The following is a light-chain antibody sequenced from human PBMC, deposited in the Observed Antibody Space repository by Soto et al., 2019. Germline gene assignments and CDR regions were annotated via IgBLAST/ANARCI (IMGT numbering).Light chain of an antibody. CDR2: GNS. CDR3: QSYDSSLSGWV. Sequence: QSVLTQPPSVSGAPGQRVTISCNGRSSNIGAGYDVHWYQQLPGTAPKLLIYGNSNRPSGVPDRFSGSKSGTSASLAITGLQAEDEAVYYCQSYDSSLSGWVFGGGTKLTVL. V-gene: IGLV1-40*01. J-gene: IGLJ3*02. CDR1: SSNIGAGYD.